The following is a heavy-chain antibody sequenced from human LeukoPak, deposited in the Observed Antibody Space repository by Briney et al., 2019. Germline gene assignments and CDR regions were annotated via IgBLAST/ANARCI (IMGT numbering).Heavy chain of an antibody. V-gene: IGHV4-34*01. D-gene: IGHD2-2*01. Sequence: SETLSLTCAVYGGSFSGYYWSWIRQPPGKGLEWIGEINHSGSTNYNPSLKSRVTISVDTSKNQFSLKLSSVTAADTAVYYCARVAPVVPAAMFLYYYYYMDVWGKGTTVTVSS. CDR1: GGSFSGYY. J-gene: IGHJ6*03. CDR3: ARVAPVVPAAMFLYYYYYMDV. CDR2: INHSGST.